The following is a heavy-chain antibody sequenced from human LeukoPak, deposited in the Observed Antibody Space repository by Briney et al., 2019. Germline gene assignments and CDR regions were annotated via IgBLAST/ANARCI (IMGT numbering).Heavy chain of an antibody. D-gene: IGHD3-22*01. CDR3: ASWRKYYYDSSGYYGY. CDR2: INPNSGGT. V-gene: IGHV1-2*02. CDR1: GYTFTGYY. Sequence: ASVKVSCKASGYTFTGYYMHWVRQAPGQGLEWMGWINPNSGGTNYAQKFQGRVTMTRDTSISTAYMELSRLRSDDTAVYYCASWRKYYYDSSGYYGYWGQGTLVTVSS. J-gene: IGHJ4*02.